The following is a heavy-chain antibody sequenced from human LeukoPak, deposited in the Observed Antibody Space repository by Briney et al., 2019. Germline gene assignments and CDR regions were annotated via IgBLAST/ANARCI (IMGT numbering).Heavy chain of an antibody. V-gene: IGHV3-7*01. CDR2: IKQDGTEK. J-gene: IGHJ4*02. Sequence: GGSLRLSCAASGFTFSNYWMGWVRQAPGKGREGVVDIKQDGTEKHYVDSVKGRFTISRDNAKHSLYLQMNSLRVEDTALYYCARGLGYCTFDCWGQGTLVTVSS. D-gene: IGHD3-3*01. CDR1: GFTFSNYW. CDR3: ARGLGYCTFDC.